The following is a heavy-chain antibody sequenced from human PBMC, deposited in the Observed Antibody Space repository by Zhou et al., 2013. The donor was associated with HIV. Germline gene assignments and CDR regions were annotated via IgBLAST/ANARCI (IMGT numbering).Heavy chain of an antibody. CDR1: GGTFSSYA. J-gene: IGHJ6*03. Sequence: QVQLVQSGAEVKKPGSSVKVSCKASGGTFSSYAISWVRQAPGQGLEWMGGIIPIFGTANYAQKFQGRVTITTDESTSTAYMELSSLRSEDTAVYYCAREGYYGSGRWVYYYYMDVWGKGTTVTVSS. CDR3: AREGYYGSGRWVYYYYMDV. V-gene: IGHV1-69*05. D-gene: IGHD3-10*01. CDR2: IIPIFGTA.